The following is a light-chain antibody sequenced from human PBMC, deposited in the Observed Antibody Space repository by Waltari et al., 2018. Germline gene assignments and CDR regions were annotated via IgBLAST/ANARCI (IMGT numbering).Light chain of an antibody. V-gene: IGKV3-11*01. CDR3: QQRRDWPLT. J-gene: IGKJ4*01. CDR1: QSVTNY. CDR2: DTS. Sequence: DIVLTQSPATLSLSPGERAPLPCRASQSVTNYLAWYQQKPGQAPRLLIYDTSSRATGIPARFSGSGFGTDFTLTISSLEPEDFAVYYCQQRRDWPLTFGGGTKVEIK.